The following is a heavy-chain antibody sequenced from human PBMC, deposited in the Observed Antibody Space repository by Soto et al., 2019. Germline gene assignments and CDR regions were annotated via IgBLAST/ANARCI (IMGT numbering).Heavy chain of an antibody. D-gene: IGHD3-10*01. J-gene: IGHJ6*02. CDR1: GGTFSSYA. CDR2: IIPIFGTA. CDR3: ARGRDYYYYYGMDV. V-gene: IGHV1-69*13. Sequence: SVKVSCKASGGTFSSYAISWVRQAPGQGLEWMGGIIPIFGTANYAQKFQGRVTITADESTSTAYMELSSPRSEDTAVYYCARGRDYYYYYGMDVWGQGTTVTVSS.